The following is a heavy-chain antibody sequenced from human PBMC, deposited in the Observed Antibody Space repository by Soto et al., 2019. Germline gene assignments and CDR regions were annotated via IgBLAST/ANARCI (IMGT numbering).Heavy chain of an antibody. J-gene: IGHJ4*02. Sequence: ASVKVSCKASGYTFTSHGISWVRQAPGQGLEWMGWISAINGKTNYAQKFQGRVTMTTDASTSTAYMELSSLRSEDTAVYYCARGVRYYYDSSGYYSGDLYYFDYWGQGTLVTVSS. CDR2: ISAINGKT. CDR3: ARGVRYYYDSSGYYSGDLYYFDY. CDR1: GYTFTSHG. V-gene: IGHV1-18*01. D-gene: IGHD3-22*01.